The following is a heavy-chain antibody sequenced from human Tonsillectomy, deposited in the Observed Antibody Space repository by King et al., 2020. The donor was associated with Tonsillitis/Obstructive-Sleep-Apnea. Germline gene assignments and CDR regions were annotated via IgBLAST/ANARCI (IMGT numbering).Heavy chain of an antibody. CDR3: AKSGSSSRKKYYNSYMDV. V-gene: IGHV3-23*04. Sequence: VQLVESGGGLVQPGGSLRLSCAVSGFTFSSYAMSWVRQAPGKGLEWVSAISGSGGSTYYADSVKGRFTISRDNSKNPLHLQMTSLRAEDTAVYFCAKSGSSSRKKYYNSYMDVWGKGTTVTVSS. CDR1: GFTFSSYA. J-gene: IGHJ6*03. CDR2: ISGSGGST. D-gene: IGHD6-6*01.